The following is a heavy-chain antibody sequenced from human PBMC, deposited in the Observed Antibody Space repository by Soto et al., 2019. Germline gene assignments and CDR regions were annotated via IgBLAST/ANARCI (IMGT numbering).Heavy chain of an antibody. CDR3: ASEKGYCSCTSCSINPFAY. J-gene: IGHJ4*02. V-gene: IGHV3-30-3*01. Sequence: GGSLRLSCAASGFTFSSYAMHWVRQAPGKGLEWVAVISYDGSNKYSADSVKGRFTISRDNSKNTLYLQMNSLRAEDTAVYYCASEKGYCSCTSCSINPFAYWGQGTLVTVSS. CDR2: ISYDGSNK. CDR1: GFTFSSYA. D-gene: IGHD2-2*01.